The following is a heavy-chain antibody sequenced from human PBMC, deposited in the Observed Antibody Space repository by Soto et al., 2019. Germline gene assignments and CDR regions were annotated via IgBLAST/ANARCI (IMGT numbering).Heavy chain of an antibody. D-gene: IGHD6-19*01. CDR3: ARGEVVVAGHAFDI. Sequence: QVQLVQSGAEVKKPGASVKVSCKAFGYTFSSYGISWVRQAPGQGLRWMGWINSYNGNTNYAQKLQGRVTMTTDTXXSTAYMELRSLRSDDTAVYYCARGEVVVAGHAFDIWGQGTMVTVSS. CDR1: GYTFSSYG. V-gene: IGHV1-18*01. CDR2: INSYNGNT. J-gene: IGHJ3*02.